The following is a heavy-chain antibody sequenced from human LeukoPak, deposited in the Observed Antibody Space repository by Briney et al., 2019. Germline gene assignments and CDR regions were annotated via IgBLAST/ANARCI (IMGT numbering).Heavy chain of an antibody. J-gene: IGHJ6*03. V-gene: IGHV4-39*07. D-gene: IGHD2-21*01. CDR2: IDYRGST. Sequence: SETLSLTCTVSGGSITTNTYYWGWIRQPPGKGLEWIGGIDYRGSTYYNPSLRSPSTISVDMSKNQFYLNLSSATAADTAVYYCARERSDCSFSPRYYYMDVWGKGTTVTVSS. CDR3: ARERSDCSFSPRYYYMDV. CDR1: GGSITTNTYY.